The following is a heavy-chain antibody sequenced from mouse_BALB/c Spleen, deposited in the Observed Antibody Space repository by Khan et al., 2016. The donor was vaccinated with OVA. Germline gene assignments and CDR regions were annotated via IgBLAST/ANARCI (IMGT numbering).Heavy chain of an antibody. CDR2: ILPGTGST. CDR3: GRGYYFDY. CDR1: GYTFSSYW. Sequence: QVQLKQSGAELMKPGASVKISCKATGYTFSSYWLEWVKQRPGHGLEWIGEILPGTGSTNYNEKFKGKATFTADTSSNTAYMELSSLTSEDSAVYYRGRGYYFDYWGQGTTLTVSS. V-gene: IGHV1-9*01. J-gene: IGHJ2*01.